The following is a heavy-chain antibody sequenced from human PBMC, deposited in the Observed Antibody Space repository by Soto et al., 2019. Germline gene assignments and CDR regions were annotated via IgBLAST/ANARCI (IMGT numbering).Heavy chain of an antibody. CDR2: ITDSGGGT. D-gene: IGHD5-18*01. CDR1: GFTFSRYA. J-gene: IGHJ4*02. V-gene: IGHV3-23*01. Sequence: SGFTFSRYAMSWVSRAPGKGLEWVSSITDSGGGTYYADSVKGRFTISRDNSKNTLYLQMNSLRVEDTAVYYCAAVDTVPILGGYFDPWGQGSLVTVSS. CDR3: AAVDTVPILGGYFDP.